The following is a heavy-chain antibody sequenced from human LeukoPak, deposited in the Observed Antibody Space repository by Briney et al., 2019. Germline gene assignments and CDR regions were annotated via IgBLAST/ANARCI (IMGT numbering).Heavy chain of an antibody. J-gene: IGHJ4*02. CDR3: AKAPVTTCRGAYCYPFDY. V-gene: IGHV3-30*02. D-gene: IGHD2-21*01. CDR2: IYPDGTNK. CDR1: GFSFTTYG. Sequence: GGSLRLSCAASGFSFTTYGIHWVRQAPGKGLEWVACIYPDGTNKDYADSVKGRFIISRDNSKNTLFLQMNRLRPEDAAVYYCAKAPVTTCRGAYCYPFDYWGQGTLVTVSS.